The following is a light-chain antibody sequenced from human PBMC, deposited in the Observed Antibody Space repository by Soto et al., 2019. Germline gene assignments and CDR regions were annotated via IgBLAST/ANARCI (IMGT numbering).Light chain of an antibody. J-gene: IGKJ2*01. Sequence: DIVMTQSPLSLPVTPGKPASISCRSSQSLLHINGYNYLDWYLQKPGQSPQLLIYLGSNRASGVPDRFSGSGSGTDFTLKISRVEAEDVGVYYCMQALQTPPYTFGQGTKLEIK. V-gene: IGKV2-28*01. CDR1: QSLLHINGYNY. CDR3: MQALQTPPYT. CDR2: LGS.